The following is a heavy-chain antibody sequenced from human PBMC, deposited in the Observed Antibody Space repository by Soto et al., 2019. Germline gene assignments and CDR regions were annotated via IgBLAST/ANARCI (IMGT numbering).Heavy chain of an antibody. CDR2: INHSGST. D-gene: IGHD3-16*02. Sequence: TSETLSLTCAVYGGSFSGYYWSWIRQPPGKGLEWIGEINHSGSTNYNPSLKSRVTISVDTSKNQFSLKLSSVTAADTAVYYCARARYITFGGVIYRSPFYYYYGMDVWGQGTTVTVSS. J-gene: IGHJ6*02. CDR3: ARARYITFGGVIYRSPFYYYYGMDV. V-gene: IGHV4-34*01. CDR1: GGSFSGYY.